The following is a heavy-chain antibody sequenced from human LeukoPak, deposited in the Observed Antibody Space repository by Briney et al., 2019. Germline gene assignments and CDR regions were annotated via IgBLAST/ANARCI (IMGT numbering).Heavy chain of an antibody. J-gene: IGHJ3*02. CDR2: FDPEDGET. D-gene: IGHD6-6*01. CDR3: ATYVAARPITDAFDI. Sequence: ASVKVSCKVSGYTLTELSMHWVRQAPGKGLEWMGGFDPEDGETIYAQKFQGRVTMTEDTSTDTAYMELSSLRSEDTAVYYCATYVAARPITDAFDIWGQGTMVTVSS. V-gene: IGHV1-24*01. CDR1: GYTLTELS.